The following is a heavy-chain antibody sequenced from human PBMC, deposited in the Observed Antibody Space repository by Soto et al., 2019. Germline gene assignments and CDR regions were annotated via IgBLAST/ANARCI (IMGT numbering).Heavy chain of an antibody. CDR3: ARPEPWASGMDV. CDR1: GYSFTSFF. D-gene: IGHD7-27*01. CDR2: IYPGDSES. V-gene: IGHV5-51*01. J-gene: IGHJ6*02. Sequence: RGESLKISCKASGYSFTSFFIGWVRQMPGKGPEWMGLIYPGDSESRYSPAFQGQVTMSVDKSVDTAYLQWSSLKASDTAIYYCARPEPWASGMDVWGQGTTVTVSS.